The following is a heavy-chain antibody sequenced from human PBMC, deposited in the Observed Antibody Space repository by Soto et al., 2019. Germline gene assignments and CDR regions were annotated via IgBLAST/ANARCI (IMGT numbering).Heavy chain of an antibody. CDR1: GGSINSAAYY. CDR2: IFHPGSR. Sequence: QVQLQESGPGLVNASETLSLTCSVSGGSINSAAYYWSWDRQRPGRGLEWIGYIFHPGSRYYTASLKTRLTISVDTSKNQFSLTLDSVTAADTAVYYCARGRDYYHTSGYPEGFYFDNWGQGTRVTVSS. J-gene: IGHJ4*02. D-gene: IGHD3-22*01. CDR3: ARGRDYYHTSGYPEGFYFDN. V-gene: IGHV4-31*03.